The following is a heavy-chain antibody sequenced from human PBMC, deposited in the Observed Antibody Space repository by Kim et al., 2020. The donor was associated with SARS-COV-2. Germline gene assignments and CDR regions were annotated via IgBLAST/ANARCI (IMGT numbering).Heavy chain of an antibody. D-gene: IGHD3-10*01. J-gene: IGHJ5*02. CDR3: ARVRVRPHKTNWFDP. CDR1: GGSFSGYY. CDR2: INHSGST. V-gene: IGHV4-34*01. Sequence: SETLSLTCAVYGGSFSGYYWSWIRQPPGKGLEWIGEINHSGSTNYNPSLKSRVTISVDTSKNQFSLKLSSVTAADTAVYYCARVRVRPHKTNWFDPWGQGTLVTVSS.